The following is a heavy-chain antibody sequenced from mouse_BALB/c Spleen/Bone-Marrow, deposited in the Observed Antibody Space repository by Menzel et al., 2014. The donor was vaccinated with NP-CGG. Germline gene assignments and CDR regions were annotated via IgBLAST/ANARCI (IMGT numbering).Heavy chain of an antibody. CDR3: ARGRWYY. Sequence: SGSELVKPGASVKVSCKTSGYTFTDYTIHWVKQSQGKSLEWIGRVNPNIGGSNNNQKFKDKAALTVDKSSSMAYMELRGLTSDDSAVYYCARGRWYYGGEGTTTTVSS. CDR1: GYTFTDYT. J-gene: IGHJ2*01. V-gene: IGHV1-18*01. D-gene: IGHD2-1*01. CDR2: VNPNIGGS.